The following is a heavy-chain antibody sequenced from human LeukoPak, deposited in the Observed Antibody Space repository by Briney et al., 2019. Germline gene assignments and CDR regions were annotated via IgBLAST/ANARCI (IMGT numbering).Heavy chain of an antibody. CDR1: GFTFRNHG. CDR3: VRDFSNYVAFFDS. V-gene: IGHV3-30*02. Sequence: GGSLRLSCSTSGFTFRNHGMHWVRQAPGKGLEWVAFIRYDERQEFYADSVRGRFTISRDNSKSTLYLQMGSLRTEDTAVYYCVRDFSNYVAFFDSWGQGVLVIVSS. D-gene: IGHD4-11*01. J-gene: IGHJ4*02. CDR2: IRYDERQE.